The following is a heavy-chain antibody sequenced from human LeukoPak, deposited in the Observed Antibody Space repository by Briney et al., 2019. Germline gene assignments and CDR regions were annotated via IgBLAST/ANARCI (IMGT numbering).Heavy chain of an antibody. D-gene: IGHD3-22*01. V-gene: IGHV4-34*01. CDR2: INHSGST. CDR3: ARPRYFNDGSGHTDI. Sequence: NPSETLSLTCAVYGGSFSGYYWSWIRQPPGKGLEWIGEINHSGSTNYNPSLKSRVTISLDTSKSQFSLKLISVTAADTAVYYCARPRYFNDGSGHTDIWGQGTMVTVSS. J-gene: IGHJ3*02. CDR1: GGSFSGYY.